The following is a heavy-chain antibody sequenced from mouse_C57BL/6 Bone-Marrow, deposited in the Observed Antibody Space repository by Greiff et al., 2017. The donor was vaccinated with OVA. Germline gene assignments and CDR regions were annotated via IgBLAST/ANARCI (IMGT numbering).Heavy chain of an antibody. J-gene: IGHJ1*03. CDR1: GYTFTSYW. CDR3: AIPFYYYGSSYDWYFDV. D-gene: IGHD1-1*01. V-gene: IGHV1-74*01. Sequence: QVQLQQPGAELVKPGASVKVSCKASGYTFTSYWMHWVKQRPGQGLEWIGRIHPSDSDTNYNQKFKGKATLTVDKSSSTAYMQLSSLTSADSAVYYCAIPFYYYGSSYDWYFDVWGTGTTVTVSS. CDR2: IHPSDSDT.